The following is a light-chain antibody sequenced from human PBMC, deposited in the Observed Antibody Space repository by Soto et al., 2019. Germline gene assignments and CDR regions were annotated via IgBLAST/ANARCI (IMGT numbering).Light chain of an antibody. CDR2: GAS. CDR1: QSVGTY. Sequence: EIVMTQSPATLSVSPGERATLSCRASQSVGTYLAWYQQKPGQAPRILIYGASTRAAGISPRFSGGGSGTEFTLTISSLQSEDFAVYHCQQYNEWPRTFGQGTKVGIK. V-gene: IGKV3-15*01. CDR3: QQYNEWPRT. J-gene: IGKJ1*01.